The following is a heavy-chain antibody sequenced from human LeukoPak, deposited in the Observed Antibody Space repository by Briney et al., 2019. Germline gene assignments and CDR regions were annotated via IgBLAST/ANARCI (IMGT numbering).Heavy chain of an antibody. Sequence: SQTLSLTCTVSGGSISIGDYYCSSIRQPPGKGLEWIGYIYYNGNTYYNPSLKSRVTMSLDTSKNPIFLKLSSVTAADTAVYYCARERSGSYPFDCWGQGTLVTVSS. J-gene: IGHJ4*02. V-gene: IGHV4-30-4*08. CDR3: ARERSGSYPFDC. CDR2: IYYNGNT. CDR1: GGSISIGDYY. D-gene: IGHD1-26*01.